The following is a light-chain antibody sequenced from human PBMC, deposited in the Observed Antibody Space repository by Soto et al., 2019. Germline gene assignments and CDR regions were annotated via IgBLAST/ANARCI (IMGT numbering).Light chain of an antibody. V-gene: IGKV3-11*01. CDR1: QSVSSY. CDR3: QQRSNWFT. Sequence: EIVLTQSPGTLSLSPGERATLSCRASQSVSSYLAWYQQKPGQAPGLLIYDASNRATGIPARFSGSGSGTDFTLTISSLEPEDFAVYYCQQRSNWFTFGPGTKVDIK. CDR2: DAS. J-gene: IGKJ3*01.